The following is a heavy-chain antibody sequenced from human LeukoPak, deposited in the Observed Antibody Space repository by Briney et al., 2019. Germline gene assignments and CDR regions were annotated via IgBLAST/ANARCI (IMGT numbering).Heavy chain of an antibody. J-gene: IGHJ6*03. Sequence: SVKLSCKASGGTFSCYSITWVRQAPGQGLEWMGGIMPLFNTANYAQQFQGRVTITTDESTSTAYMALSSLRFEDTAMYYCARVDRYHDYQDVWGKGTTVTVSS. CDR1: GGTFSCYS. CDR2: IMPLFNTA. CDR3: ARVDRYHDYQDV. V-gene: IGHV1-69*05.